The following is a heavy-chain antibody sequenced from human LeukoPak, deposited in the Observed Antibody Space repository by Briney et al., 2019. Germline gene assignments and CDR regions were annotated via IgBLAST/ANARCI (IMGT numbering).Heavy chain of an antibody. Sequence: PSETLSLTCTVSGGSISSYYWSWIRQPPEKGLEWIGYIYYSGSTNYNPSLKSRVTISVDTSKNQFSLKLSSVTAADTAVYYCARGRLARDYFDYWGQGTLVTVSS. D-gene: IGHD1-26*01. V-gene: IGHV4-59*01. CDR2: IYYSGST. CDR3: ARGRLARDYFDY. CDR1: GGSISSYY. J-gene: IGHJ4*02.